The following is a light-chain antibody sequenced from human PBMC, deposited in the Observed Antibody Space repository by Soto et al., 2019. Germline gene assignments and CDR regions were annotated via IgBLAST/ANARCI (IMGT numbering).Light chain of an antibody. CDR3: QSYDSSNVV. CDR1: SGSIASNY. J-gene: IGLJ2*01. V-gene: IGLV6-57*04. CDR2: EDN. Sequence: NFMLTQPHSVSESPGKTVTISYTRSSGSIASNYVQWYQQRPGSAPTTAIYEDNQRPSGVPDRFSGSIDSSSNSASLTISGLKTEDEADYYCQSYDSSNVVFGGGTKLTVL.